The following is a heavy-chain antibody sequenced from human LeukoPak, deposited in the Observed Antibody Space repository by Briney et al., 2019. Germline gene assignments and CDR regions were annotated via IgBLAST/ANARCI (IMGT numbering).Heavy chain of an antibody. V-gene: IGHV1-18*01. D-gene: IGHD3-10*01. CDR1: GYTFTSYG. CDR3: ARGELYGSGQDYFDY. J-gene: IGHJ4*02. Sequence: ASVKVSCKASGYTFTSYGISWVRQAPGQGLEWMGWISAYNGNTNYAQKLQGRVTMTTDTSTSTAYMELRSLRSDDTAVYYCARGELYGSGQDYFDYWGQGTLVTVSS. CDR2: ISAYNGNT.